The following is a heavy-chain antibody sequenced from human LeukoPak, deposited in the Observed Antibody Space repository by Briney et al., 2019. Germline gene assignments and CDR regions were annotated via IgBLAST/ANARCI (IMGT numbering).Heavy chain of an antibody. CDR2: IYSAGST. J-gene: IGHJ3*02. V-gene: IGHV3-53*04. CDR3: ARHIGFDAFDI. Sequence: GGSLRLSCAASEFTVSSNYMSWVRQAPGKGLEWVSIIYSAGSTYYADSVKGRFTISRHNSRNALYLQMNSLRAEDTAVYYCARHIGFDAFDIWGQGTMVTVSS. CDR1: EFTVSSNY.